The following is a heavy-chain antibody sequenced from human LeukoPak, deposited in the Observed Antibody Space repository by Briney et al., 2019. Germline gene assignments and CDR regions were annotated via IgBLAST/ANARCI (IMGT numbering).Heavy chain of an antibody. CDR2: IYWDDDK. CDR3: AHSRLYSGSGSPYFFDY. Sequence: SGPTLVNPTQTLTLTCTFSGFSLSTTEVGVGWIRQPPGKALEWLALIYWDDDKRYSPSLTSRVTITRDTSKNQVVLTMTNMDPVDTATYYCAHSRLYSGSGSPYFFDYWGQGTLVTVSS. CDR1: GFSLSTTEVG. V-gene: IGHV2-5*02. J-gene: IGHJ4*02. D-gene: IGHD3-10*01.